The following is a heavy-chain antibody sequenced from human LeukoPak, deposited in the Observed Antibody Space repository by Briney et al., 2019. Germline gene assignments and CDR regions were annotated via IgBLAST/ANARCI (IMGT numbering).Heavy chain of an antibody. CDR3: ARLGQLGYYYYYMDV. Sequence: SETLSLTCTVSGGSISRYYWSWIRQPPGKGLEWIGYIYYSGSTNYNPSFKSRVTISVDTSKNQFSLKLSSVTAADTAVYYCARLGQLGYYYYYMDVWGKGTTVTVSS. V-gene: IGHV4-59*01. CDR2: IYYSGST. D-gene: IGHD6-6*01. CDR1: GGSISRYY. J-gene: IGHJ6*03.